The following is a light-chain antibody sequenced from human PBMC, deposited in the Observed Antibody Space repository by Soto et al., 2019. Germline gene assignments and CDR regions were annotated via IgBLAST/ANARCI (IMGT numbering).Light chain of an antibody. J-gene: IGKJ1*01. CDR2: TAS. V-gene: IGKV1-39*01. CDR3: QQSYSASWT. Sequence: DIQMTQSPSSLSASVGDRVTSTCRASQSISTYLNWFQQKPGKAPKLLIYTASSLRSGVPSRFSGSGSGTDFTLTVSSLQPEDFATYYCQQSYSASWTFGQGTKVEMK. CDR1: QSISTY.